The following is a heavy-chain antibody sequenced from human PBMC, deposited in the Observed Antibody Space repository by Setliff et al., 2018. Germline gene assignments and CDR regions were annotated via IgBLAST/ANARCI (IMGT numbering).Heavy chain of an antibody. CDR2: IIPIFGAA. CDR1: GDTFRTYS. V-gene: IGHV1-69*05. D-gene: IGHD1-26*01. CDR3: ARDQSPHYYHPASGDAFDS. J-gene: IGHJ3*01. Sequence: SVKVSCKISGDTFRTYSINWVRQAPGQGLEWMGGIIPIFGAADYAQKFQGRVTITTDESASTSYMELISPRSDDTAVYYCARDQSPHYYHPASGDAFDSWGQGTLVTVSS.